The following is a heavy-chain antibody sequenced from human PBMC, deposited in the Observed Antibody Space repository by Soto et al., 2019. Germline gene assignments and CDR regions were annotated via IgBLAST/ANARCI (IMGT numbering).Heavy chain of an antibody. J-gene: IGHJ5*02. Sequence: SETVSLTCAVYGGSFSGYYWSWIRQPPGKGLEWIGEINHSGSTNYNPSLKSRVAISVDTSKNQFSLKLSSVTAADTAVYYCARGGPTGIAAAPTGWFDPPGPGTLVTVS. CDR1: GGSFSGYY. D-gene: IGHD6-13*01. V-gene: IGHV4-34*01. CDR2: INHSGST. CDR3: ARGGPTGIAAAPTGWFDP.